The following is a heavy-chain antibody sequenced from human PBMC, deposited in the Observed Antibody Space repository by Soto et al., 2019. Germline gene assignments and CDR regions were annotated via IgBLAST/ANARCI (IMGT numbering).Heavy chain of an antibody. CDR2: IWYDGSQQ. CDR1: GFTFSRFG. Sequence: GGSLRLSCAASGFTFSRFGMHWVRQAPGKGLEWVAIIWYDGSQQHYADSVKGRFTISRDTSKNTLYLQMNSLRAEDTAVYYCAKDLGITTDFDYWGQGTLVTVSS. J-gene: IGHJ4*02. V-gene: IGHV3-33*06. CDR3: AKDLGITTDFDY. D-gene: IGHD4-4*01.